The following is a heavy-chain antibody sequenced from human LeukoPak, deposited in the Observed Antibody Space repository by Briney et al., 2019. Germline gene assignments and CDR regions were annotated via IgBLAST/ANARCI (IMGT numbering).Heavy chain of an antibody. CDR3: ARWRRSRYYDSSPVGSWGFDN. Sequence: RIDQGSRRRSTKNNPSLKSRVTISVDTSKNQFSLKLISVTAADTAVYYCARWRRSRYYDSSPVGSWGFDNWGQGPVVTVSS. V-gene: IGHV4-34*01. CDR2: GSRRRST. D-gene: IGHD3-22*01. J-gene: IGHJ4*02.